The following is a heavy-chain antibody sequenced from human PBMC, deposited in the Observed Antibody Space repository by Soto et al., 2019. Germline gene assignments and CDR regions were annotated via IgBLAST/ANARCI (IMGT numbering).Heavy chain of an antibody. J-gene: IGHJ6*02. V-gene: IGHV4-30-4*01. CDR3: ARTITPSVVGTYYYYGMDV. CDR1: GGSISSGDYY. CDR2: IYYSGST. Sequence: SETLSLTCTVSGGSISSGDYYWSWIRQPPGRGLEWIGYIYYSGSTYYNPSLKSRVTISVDTSKNQFSLKLSSVTAADTAVYYCARTITPSVVGTYYYYGMDVWGQGTTVTVSS. D-gene: IGHD5-12*01.